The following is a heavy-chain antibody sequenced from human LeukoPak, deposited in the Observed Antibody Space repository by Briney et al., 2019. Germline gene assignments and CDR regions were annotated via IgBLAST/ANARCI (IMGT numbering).Heavy chain of an antibody. CDR3: ARSEQGDY. D-gene: IGHD6-13*01. CDR2: IIPIFGTT. Sequence: GASVKVSCKASGGIFSSYTFSWVRQAPGQGLEWMGGIIPIFGTTNYAQKFQGRVTITADESTSTAYMELRSLRSEDTAVYYCARSEQGDYWGQGTLVTVSS. V-gene: IGHV1-69*13. CDR1: GGIFSSYT. J-gene: IGHJ4*02.